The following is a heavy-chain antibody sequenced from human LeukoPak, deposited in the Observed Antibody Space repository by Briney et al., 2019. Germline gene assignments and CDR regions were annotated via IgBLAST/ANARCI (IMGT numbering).Heavy chain of an antibody. D-gene: IGHD6-19*01. CDR1: GGSFSGYY. Sequence: SETLSLTCAVYGGSFSGYYWSWIRQPPGKGLEWIGEINHSGSTNYNPSLKSRVTISVDTSKNQFSLKLSSVTAADTAVYYCARLLPEQWLVDGVLDYWGQGTLVTVSS. J-gene: IGHJ4*02. CDR3: ARLLPEQWLVDGVLDY. CDR2: INHSGST. V-gene: IGHV4-34*01.